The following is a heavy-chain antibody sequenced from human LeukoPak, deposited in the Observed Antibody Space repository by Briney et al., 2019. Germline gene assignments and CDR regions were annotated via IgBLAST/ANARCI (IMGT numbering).Heavy chain of an antibody. J-gene: IGHJ3*02. CDR3: ARGDSSGEKASDAIDI. D-gene: IGHD3-22*01. CDR2: INPNSGGT. CDR1: GYTFTGYY. Sequence: ASVKVSCKASGYTFTGYYMHWVRQAPGQGLEWMGWINPNSGGTNYAQKFQGRVTMTRDTSISTAYMELSRLRSDDTAVYYCARGDSSGEKASDAIDIWGQGTMVTVSS. V-gene: IGHV1-2*02.